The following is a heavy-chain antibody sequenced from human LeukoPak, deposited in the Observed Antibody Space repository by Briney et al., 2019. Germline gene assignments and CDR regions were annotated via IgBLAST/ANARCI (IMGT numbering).Heavy chain of an antibody. Sequence: ASVKVSCKVSGYTLTELSMHWVRQAPGKGLEWMGGFDPEDGETIYAQKFQGRVTMTEDTSTDTAYMELSSLRSEDTAVYYCARGTYDSSGYYVWFDPWGQGTLVTVSS. J-gene: IGHJ5*02. CDR1: GYTLTELS. CDR2: FDPEDGET. V-gene: IGHV1-24*01. CDR3: ARGTYDSSGYYVWFDP. D-gene: IGHD3-22*01.